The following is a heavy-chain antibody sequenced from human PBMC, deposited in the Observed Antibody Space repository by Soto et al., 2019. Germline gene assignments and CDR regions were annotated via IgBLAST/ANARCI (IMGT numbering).Heavy chain of an antibody. J-gene: IGHJ5*02. CDR1: GFAFSNAW. V-gene: IGHV3-15*01. D-gene: IGHD2-15*01. Sequence: GSLRLSCAASGFAFSNAWMSWVRQAPGKGLEWVGRIISRTDGGATDYTAPVKDRFIMSRDDSKNTLYLQMNSLKTEDTAVYYCARQCRGVTCHWFVPWGQGTLVTVSS. CDR3: ARQCRGVTCHWFVP. CDR2: IISRTDGGAT.